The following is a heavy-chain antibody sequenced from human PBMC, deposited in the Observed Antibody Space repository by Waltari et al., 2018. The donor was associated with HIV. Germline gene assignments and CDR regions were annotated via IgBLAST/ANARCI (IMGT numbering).Heavy chain of an antibody. J-gene: IGHJ4*02. CDR1: GYTFTSYY. CDR2: TDPGDSAT. D-gene: IGHD1-26*01. V-gene: IGHV5-51*01. CDR3: VRWGQTDSGTYTLDY. Sequence: EVQLVQSGAEVKKPGESLKISCKGSGYTFTSYYIGLVRERPGEGLGWMGITDPGDSATGYSPSCQGQVTIAAAKSISTAYLQWNSLKASDTAMFYCVRWGQTDSGTYTLDYWGQGTLVTVSS.